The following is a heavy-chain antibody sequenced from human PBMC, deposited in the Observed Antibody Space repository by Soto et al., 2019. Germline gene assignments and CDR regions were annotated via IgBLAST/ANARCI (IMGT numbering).Heavy chain of an antibody. J-gene: IGHJ4*02. V-gene: IGHV3-23*01. D-gene: IGHD6-19*01. CDR3: AKVLYTSGWPAKFDY. Sequence: GGSLRLSCAASGFTFSSYAMSWVRQAPGKRLEWVAGISGSGGSTYYADPVKGRFTISRDNSKNTLYLQMNSLRAEDTAVFYCAKVLYTSGWPAKFDYWGQGTQVTVS. CDR2: ISGSGGST. CDR1: GFTFSSYA.